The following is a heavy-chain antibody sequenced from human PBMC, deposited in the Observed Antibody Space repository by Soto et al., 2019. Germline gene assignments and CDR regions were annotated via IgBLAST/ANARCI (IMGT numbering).Heavy chain of an antibody. J-gene: IGHJ6*02. D-gene: IGHD3-9*01. CDR1: GYTFTSYG. Sequence: GASVKVSCKASGYTFTSYGISWVRQAPGQGLEWMGWISAYNGNTNYAQKLQGRVTMTTDTSTSTAYMELRSLRSDDTAVYYCARDENYDIWTGPTLYYYYGMDVWGQRTKVTVSS. CDR3: ARDENYDIWTGPTLYYYYGMDV. V-gene: IGHV1-18*01. CDR2: ISAYNGNT.